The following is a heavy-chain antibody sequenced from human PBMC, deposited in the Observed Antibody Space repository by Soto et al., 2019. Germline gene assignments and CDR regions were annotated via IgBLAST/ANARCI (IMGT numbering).Heavy chain of an antibody. CDR1: GGSISDGYY. J-gene: IGHJ5*02. CDR3: ARRDRSGYSYWLDT. CDR2: ISYSGST. V-gene: IGHV4-31*03. D-gene: IGHD3-22*01. Sequence: SETLSLTCTVSGGSISDGYYWSWIRQHPGKGLEWIESISYSGSTSYNPSLKSRLTISVDRSKSQFSLNLSSVTAADTAVYYCARRDRSGYSYWLDTWGQGTLVTVSS.